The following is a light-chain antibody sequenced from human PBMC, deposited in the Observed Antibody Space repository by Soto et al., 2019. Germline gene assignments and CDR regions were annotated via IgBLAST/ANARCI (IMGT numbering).Light chain of an antibody. CDR3: QQYGTTPWT. V-gene: IGKV3-20*01. Sequence: EIVLTQSPGTLSLSPGERATLSCRASQSVSSSYLAWYQHKPGQAPRLLISGTSSRATGIPDRFSGSGAGTDFTLTISRLEPEDFAVYYSQQYGTTPWTFGQGTKVEVK. J-gene: IGKJ1*01. CDR1: QSVSSSY. CDR2: GTS.